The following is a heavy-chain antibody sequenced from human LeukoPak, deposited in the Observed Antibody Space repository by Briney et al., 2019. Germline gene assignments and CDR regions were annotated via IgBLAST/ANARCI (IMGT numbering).Heavy chain of an antibody. Sequence: SETLSLTCTVSGGSISSSSYYWGWIRQPPGKGLEWIGSIYYSGSTYYNPSLKSRVTISVDTSKNQFSLKLSSVTAADTAVYYCARAASSGPLFTYHMDVWGKGTTVTVSS. J-gene: IGHJ6*03. CDR1: GGSISSSSYY. D-gene: IGHD3-22*01. V-gene: IGHV4-39*07. CDR3: ARAASSGPLFTYHMDV. CDR2: IYYSGST.